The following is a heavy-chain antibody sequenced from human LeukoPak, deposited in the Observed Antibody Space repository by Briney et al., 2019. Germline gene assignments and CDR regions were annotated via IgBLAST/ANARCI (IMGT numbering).Heavy chain of an antibody. D-gene: IGHD3-9*01. CDR3: ARVWLRTILPAYVDV. V-gene: IGHV1-46*01. CDR2: INPSGGST. J-gene: IGHJ6*02. CDR1: GYTFTSYY. Sequence: GASVKVSCKASGYTFTSYYMHWVRQAPGQGLEWMGIINPSGGSTSYAQKFQGRVTMTRDTSTSTVYMELSSLRSEDTAVYYCARVWLRTILPAYVDVRGQGTTVTVSS.